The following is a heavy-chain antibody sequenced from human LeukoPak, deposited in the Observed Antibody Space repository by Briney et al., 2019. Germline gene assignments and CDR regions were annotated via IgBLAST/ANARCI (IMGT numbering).Heavy chain of an antibody. CDR2: INAGNGNT. CDR1: GYMFTTYA. D-gene: IGHD1-26*01. Sequence: GASVKVSCKASGYMFTTYAMHWVRQAPGQRLEWMGWINAGNGNTKYSQKFQGRVTMTRDTTASTAYMELSSLRSEDTAVYYCARDPIVGAQETDYWGQGTLVTVSS. CDR3: ARDPIVGAQETDY. J-gene: IGHJ4*02. V-gene: IGHV1-3*01.